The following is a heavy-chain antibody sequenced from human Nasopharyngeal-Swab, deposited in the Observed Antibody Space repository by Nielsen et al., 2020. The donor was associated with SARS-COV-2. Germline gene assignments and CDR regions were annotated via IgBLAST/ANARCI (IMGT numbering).Heavy chain of an antibody. Sequence: GGSLRLSCAASGFTFSSYEMNWVRQASGEGLEWVARIRSKGNNYATAYSASVKGRFIIFRDDPTNTAYLQMNSLKTEDTAMYYCTRCGGGCYSGRDYWGQGTLVTVSS. V-gene: IGHV3-73*01. CDR3: TRCGGGCYSGRDY. D-gene: IGHD2-15*01. J-gene: IGHJ4*02. CDR2: IRSKGNNYAT. CDR1: GFTFSSYE.